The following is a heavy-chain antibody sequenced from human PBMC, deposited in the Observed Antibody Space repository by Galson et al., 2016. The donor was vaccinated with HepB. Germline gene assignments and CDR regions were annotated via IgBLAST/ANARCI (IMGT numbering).Heavy chain of an antibody. CDR1: GGSISSNNYY. CDR3: ARHSGYKYEDYYMDV. CDR2: IHYSGNS. Sequence: EPLSLTCTVSGGSISSNNYYWAWIRQPPGKGLEWLASIHYSGNSYYKPSLTSRVTISVDTSKSQFSLKVRSVTAADTAVYFCARHSGYKYEDYYMDVWGNGTTVTVSS. V-gene: IGHV4-39*01. D-gene: IGHD5-18*01. J-gene: IGHJ6*03.